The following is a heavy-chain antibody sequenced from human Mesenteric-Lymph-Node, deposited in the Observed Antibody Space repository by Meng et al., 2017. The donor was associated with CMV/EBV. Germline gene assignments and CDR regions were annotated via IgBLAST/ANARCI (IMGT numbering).Heavy chain of an antibody. D-gene: IGHD2-21*02. CDR3: ARARYGGDQIDY. CDR1: GGTFSSYA. Sequence: QVQLVQSGAEVNKPGSSVKFSCKASGGTFSSYAISWVRQAPGQGLEWMGIIRPIDGGTTYAQDFQDRLTLTGDKATSTFFMELSSLRAEDTALYYCARARYGGDQIDYWGQGTLVTVSS. V-gene: IGHV1-69*04. J-gene: IGHJ4*02. CDR2: IRPIDGGT.